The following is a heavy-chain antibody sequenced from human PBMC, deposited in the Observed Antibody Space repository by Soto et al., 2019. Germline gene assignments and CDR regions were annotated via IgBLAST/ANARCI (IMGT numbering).Heavy chain of an antibody. V-gene: IGHV4-30-4*01. CDR3: ARAPPEVSRLDP. CDR2: IYYSGST. CDR1: GGSISSGDYY. Sequence: QVQLQESGPGLVKPSQTLSLTCTVSGGSISSGDYYWSWIRQPPGKGLVWIGYIYYSGSTYYNPSPECLVTLSVATSKSQSSPELSSVTAADTAVYDCARAPPEVSRLDPWGQGTLVTVSS. J-gene: IGHJ5*02. D-gene: IGHD6-13*01.